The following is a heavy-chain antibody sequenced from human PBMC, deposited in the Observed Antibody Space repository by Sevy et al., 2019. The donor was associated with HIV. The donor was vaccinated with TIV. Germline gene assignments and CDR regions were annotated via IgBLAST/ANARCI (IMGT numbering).Heavy chain of an antibody. J-gene: IGHJ3*01. D-gene: IGHD2-2*02. Sequence: ASVKVSCEASGYTFNSDDINWVRQATGQGLEWMGWMNPNSGNTGYAQNFQGRVTMTRNTSISTAYMELSSLRSDDTAVYYCARIIEGRYCSSSSCYKWGAFDLWGQGTMVTVS. V-gene: IGHV1-8*01. CDR2: MNPNSGNT. CDR1: GYTFNSDD. CDR3: ARIIEGRYCSSSSCYKWGAFDL.